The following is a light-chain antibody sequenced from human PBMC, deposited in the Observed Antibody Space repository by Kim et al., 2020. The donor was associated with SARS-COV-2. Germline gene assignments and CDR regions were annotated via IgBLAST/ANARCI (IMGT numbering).Light chain of an antibody. CDR1: GSNIGAGYD. CDR2: GNS. V-gene: IGLV1-40*01. CDR3: QSYDSSLSALYV. J-gene: IGLJ1*01. Sequence: VTISCTGSGSNIGAGYDVHWYQQLPATAPKLLIYGNSNRPSGVPDRFSGAKSGTSASLAITGLQAEDEADYYCQSYDSSLSALYVFGTGTKVTVL.